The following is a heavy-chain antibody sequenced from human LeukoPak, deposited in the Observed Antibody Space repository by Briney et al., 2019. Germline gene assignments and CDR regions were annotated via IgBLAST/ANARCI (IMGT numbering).Heavy chain of an antibody. J-gene: IGHJ6*03. D-gene: IGHD2-15*01. CDR3: ARGLGDCSGDVCSYYHMDV. CDR1: GFTFSNYA. Sequence: GGSLRLSCAASGFTFSNYAMSWVRQAPGKGLEWVSTITDSAGSTYYADSVKGRFTISRDNSKNTLYLQMNSLRDEDTAAYYCARGLGDCSGDVCSYYHMDVWGKGTTVTISS. CDR2: ITDSAGST. V-gene: IGHV3-23*01.